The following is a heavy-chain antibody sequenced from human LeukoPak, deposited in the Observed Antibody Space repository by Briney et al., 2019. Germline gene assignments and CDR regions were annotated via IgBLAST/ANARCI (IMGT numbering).Heavy chain of an antibody. CDR3: AKEAVGGSGSYYTFDY. V-gene: IGHV3-30*18. J-gene: IGHJ4*02. Sequence: GRSLRLSCAASGFTFSNYAMHWVRQAPGKGLEWVAVFSYDGSNKYYVDSVKGRFTISRDNSKNTLYLQMNSLRAEDTAVYYCAKEAVGGSGSYYTFDYWGQGTLVTVSS. CDR2: FSYDGSNK. D-gene: IGHD3-10*01. CDR1: GFTFSNYA.